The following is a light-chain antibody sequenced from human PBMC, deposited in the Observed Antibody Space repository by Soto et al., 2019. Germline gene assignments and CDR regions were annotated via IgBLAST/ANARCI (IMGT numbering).Light chain of an antibody. J-gene: IGKJ5*01. Sequence: EIQMTQSTSSLSASVGDGVTITCRASQSISSYLNWYQQKPGKAPKLLIYDASSLESGVPSRFSGSGSGTDFTLTISSLQPEHFATYYCQQSYSTLQAFGQGTRLEIK. V-gene: IGKV1-39*01. CDR2: DAS. CDR3: QQSYSTLQA. CDR1: QSISSY.